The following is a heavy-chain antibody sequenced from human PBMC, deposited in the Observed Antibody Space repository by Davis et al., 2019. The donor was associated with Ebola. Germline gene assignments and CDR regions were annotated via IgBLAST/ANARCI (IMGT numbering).Heavy chain of an antibody. CDR1: GFTFSSYS. CDR2: ISSSSSYI. V-gene: IGHV3-21*01. CDR3: TTDRDWGDAFDI. D-gene: IGHD3/OR15-3a*01. J-gene: IGHJ3*02. Sequence: GESLKISCAASGFTFSSYSMNWVRQAPGKGLEWVSSISSSSSYIYYADSVKGRFTISRDNAKNSLYLQMNSLRDEDTAVYYCTTDRDWGDAFDIWGQGTMVTVSS.